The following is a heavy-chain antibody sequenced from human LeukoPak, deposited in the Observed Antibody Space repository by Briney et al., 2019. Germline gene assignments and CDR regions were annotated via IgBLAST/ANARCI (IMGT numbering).Heavy chain of an antibody. Sequence: SETLSLTCTVSGGSISSYYWSWIRQPPGKGLEWIGYISYGGASSYNPSLKRRVTISVDSPKNRFSLRLSSLTAADTALYYCARHGGTLDYFDYWGPGSLVTVSS. V-gene: IGHV4-59*08. CDR1: GGSISSYY. CDR2: ISYGGAS. D-gene: IGHD1-26*01. J-gene: IGHJ4*02. CDR3: ARHGGTLDYFDY.